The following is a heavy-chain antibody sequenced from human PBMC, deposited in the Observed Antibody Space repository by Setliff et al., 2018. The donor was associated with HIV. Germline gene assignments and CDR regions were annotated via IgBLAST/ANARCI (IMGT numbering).Heavy chain of an antibody. CDR2: INTRGGST. CDR3: ASDAVSGYDWKWFDS. CDR1: GTNLLPYY. Sequence: ASVKVSCKTSGTNLLPYYMHWVRQAPGQGLEWMGVINTRGGSTSYAQKFQGRVTMTSDTSTYTVYMELSGLTSDDTAFYYCASDAVSGYDWKWFDSWGQGTLVTV. D-gene: IGHD5-12*01. J-gene: IGHJ5*01. V-gene: IGHV1-46*01.